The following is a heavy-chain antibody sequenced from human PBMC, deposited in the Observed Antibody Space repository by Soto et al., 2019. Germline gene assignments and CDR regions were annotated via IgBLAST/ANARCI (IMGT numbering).Heavy chain of an antibody. V-gene: IGHV4-39*01. CDR2: IYYSGST. CDR1: GGSISSSSHY. CDR3: ARPSRTTVASGGEFDP. Sequence: PSETLSLTCTVSGGSISSSSHYWGWIRQPPGKGLEWIGSIYYSGSTYYNPSLKSRVTISVDTSKNQFSLKLSSVTAADTAVYYCARPSRTTVASGGEFDPWGQGTLVTVSS. J-gene: IGHJ5*02. D-gene: IGHD6-25*01.